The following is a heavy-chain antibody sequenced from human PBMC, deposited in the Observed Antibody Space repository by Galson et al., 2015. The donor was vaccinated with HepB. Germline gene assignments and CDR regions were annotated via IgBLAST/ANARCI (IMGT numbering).Heavy chain of an antibody. CDR2: IWYDGSNK. Sequence: SLRLSCAASGFTFSSYGMHWVRQAPGKGLEWVAVIWYDGSNKYYADSVEGRFTISRDNSKNTLYLQMNSLRAEDTAVYYCARDRGQQLVVDYWGQGTLVTVSS. CDR1: GFTFSSYG. D-gene: IGHD6-13*01. V-gene: IGHV3-33*01. CDR3: ARDRGQQLVVDY. J-gene: IGHJ4*02.